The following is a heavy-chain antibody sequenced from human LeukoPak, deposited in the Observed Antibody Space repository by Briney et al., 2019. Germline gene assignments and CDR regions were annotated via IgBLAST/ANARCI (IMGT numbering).Heavy chain of an antibody. CDR3: ARESCGYFDC. D-gene: IGHD2-15*01. Sequence: GGSLRLSCAASGFTFSSYAMSWVRQAPGKGLEWVSAISGSGGSTYYADSVKGRFTISRDISKNTLYLQMNSLRAEDTAMYYCARESCGYFDCWGQGTLVTVSS. CDR2: ISGSGGST. J-gene: IGHJ4*02. CDR1: GFTFSSYA. V-gene: IGHV3-23*01.